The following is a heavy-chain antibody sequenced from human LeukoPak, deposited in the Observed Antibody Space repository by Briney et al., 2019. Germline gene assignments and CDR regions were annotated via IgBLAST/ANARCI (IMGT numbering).Heavy chain of an antibody. CDR3: AKEVSSWGTFDF. CDR2: ISPSGGIT. J-gene: IGHJ4*02. CDR1: GFTFSSHG. Sequence: GGSLRLSCAASGFTFSSHGMNWVRQAPGKGLEWVSGISPSGGITYYTDSVKGRFTISRDNSKNTLYLQVNSLRAEDTAVYYCAKEVSSWGTFDFWGQGTLVTVSS. V-gene: IGHV3-23*01. D-gene: IGHD6-13*01.